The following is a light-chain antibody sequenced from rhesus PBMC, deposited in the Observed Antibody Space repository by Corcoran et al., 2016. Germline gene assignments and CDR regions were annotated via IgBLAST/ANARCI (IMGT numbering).Light chain of an antibody. CDR2: KAS. V-gene: IGKV1-74*01. CDR1: ENVNNY. Sequence: DIQMTQSPSSLSASVGDRVTITCRTSENVNNYLTWYQQKPGKAPKLLSYKASTLQSGVPSRFSGSGSGTDYTVTISSLQSEDVATYYCQHNYGTPLTFGGGTKVEIK. J-gene: IGKJ4*01. CDR3: QHNYGTPLT.